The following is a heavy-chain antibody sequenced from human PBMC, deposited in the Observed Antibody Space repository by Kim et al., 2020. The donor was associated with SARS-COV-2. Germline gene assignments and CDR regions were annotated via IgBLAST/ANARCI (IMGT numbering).Heavy chain of an antibody. Sequence: YAYSGKGRFTISRGNSKNALYLQMNSLRAEDTAVYYCAKPRVWNDGPFDYWGQGTLVTVSS. J-gene: IGHJ4*02. D-gene: IGHD1-1*01. CDR3: AKPRVWNDGPFDY. V-gene: IGHV3-23*01.